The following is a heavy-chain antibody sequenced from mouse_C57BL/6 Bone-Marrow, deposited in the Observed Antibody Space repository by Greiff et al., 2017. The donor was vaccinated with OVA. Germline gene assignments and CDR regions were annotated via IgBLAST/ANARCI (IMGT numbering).Heavy chain of an antibody. D-gene: IGHD1-1*01. V-gene: IGHV5-17*01. CDR2: ISSGSSTI. Sequence: EVHLVESGGGLVKPGGSLKLSCAASGFTFSDYGMHWVRQAPEKGLEWVAYISSGSSTIYYADTVKGRFTISRDNAKNTLFLQMTSLRSEDTAMYDCARPEFFYCDAMDYWGQGTSVTVSS. CDR1: GFTFSDYG. CDR3: ARPEFFYCDAMDY. J-gene: IGHJ4*01.